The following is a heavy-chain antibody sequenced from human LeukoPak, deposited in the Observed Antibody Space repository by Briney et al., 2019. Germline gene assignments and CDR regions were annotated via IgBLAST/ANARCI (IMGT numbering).Heavy chain of an antibody. J-gene: IGHJ4*02. CDR3: VRWGYYSNYDY. V-gene: IGHV3-64*02. Sequence: GGSLRLSCAASGFTFSSYSMNWVRQAPGKQLEYVSAITSNGGSTYYADSVKGRFTISRDNSKNTLYLQMGSLRPEDMAVYYCVRWGYYSNYDYWGQGTLVTVSS. D-gene: IGHD4-11*01. CDR2: ITSNGGST. CDR1: GFTFSSYS.